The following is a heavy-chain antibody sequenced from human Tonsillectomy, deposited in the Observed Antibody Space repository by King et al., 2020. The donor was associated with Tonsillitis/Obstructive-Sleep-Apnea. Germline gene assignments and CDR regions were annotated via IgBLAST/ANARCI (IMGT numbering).Heavy chain of an antibody. CDR2: IYSGGDT. CDR3: ARGVVGATLDY. D-gene: IGHD1-26*01. Sequence: DVQLVESGGGLIQPGGSLRLSCAASGFTVSASYVNWVRQAPGKGLEWVSLIYSGGDTYYADSVKGRFTISRDNSRNTLYLQMNSLRAEDTAVYYCARGVVGATLDYWGQGTLVTVSS. V-gene: IGHV3-53*01. CDR1: GFTVSASY. J-gene: IGHJ4*02.